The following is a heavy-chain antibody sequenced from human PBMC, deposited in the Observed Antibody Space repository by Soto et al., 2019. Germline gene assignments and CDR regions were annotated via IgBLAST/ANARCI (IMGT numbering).Heavy chain of an antibody. V-gene: IGHV3-9*01. CDR3: AKDAITMVRGVISYYGMDV. J-gene: IGHJ6*02. CDR1: GFTFDDYA. Sequence: EVQLVESGGGLVQPGRSLRLSCAASGFTFDDYAMHWVRQAPGKGLEWVSAISWNSGSICYADSVKGRFTISRDNAKHSLYLQMNSLRAEDTALYYCAKDAITMVRGVISYYGMDVWGQGTTVTVSS. D-gene: IGHD3-10*01. CDR2: ISWNSGSI.